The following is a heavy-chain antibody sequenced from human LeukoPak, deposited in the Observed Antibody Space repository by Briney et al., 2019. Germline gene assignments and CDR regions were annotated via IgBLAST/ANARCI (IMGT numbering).Heavy chain of an antibody. D-gene: IGHD2-21*02. CDR3: ARGLVVTDFDY. Sequence: GGSLRLSCAASGFTFSSYSMNWVRQAPGKGLEWVSSISSSSSYIYYADSVKGRFTVSRDNAKNSLYLQMNSLRAEDTAVYYCARGLVVTDFDYWGQGTLVTVSS. CDR2: ISSSSSYI. CDR1: GFTFSSYS. V-gene: IGHV3-21*01. J-gene: IGHJ4*02.